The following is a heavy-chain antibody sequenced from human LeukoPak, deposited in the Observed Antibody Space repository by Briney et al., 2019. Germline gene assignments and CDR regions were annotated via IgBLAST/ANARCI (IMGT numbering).Heavy chain of an antibody. D-gene: IGHD6-19*01. CDR1: GGTFSSYA. CDR2: MNPNSGNT. V-gene: IGHV1-8*02. CDR3: ARVPLESSGWYDY. Sequence: ASVKVSCKASGGTFSSYAISWVRQAPGQGLEWMGWMNPNSGNTGYAQKFQGRVTMTRNTSISTAYMELSSLRSEDTAVYYCARVPLESSGWYDYWGQGTLVTVSS. J-gene: IGHJ4*02.